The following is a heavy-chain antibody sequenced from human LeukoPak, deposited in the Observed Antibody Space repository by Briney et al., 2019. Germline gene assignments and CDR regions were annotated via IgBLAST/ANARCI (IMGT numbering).Heavy chain of an antibody. CDR3: AKSGGVTTTLGY. V-gene: IGHV3-30*18. CDR1: GFTFSSYG. CDR2: ISYDGSNK. J-gene: IGHJ4*02. D-gene: IGHD4-17*01. Sequence: LTGGSLRLSCAASGFTFSSYGMHWVRQAPGKGLEWVAVISYDGSNKYYADSVKGRFTISRDNSKNTLYLQMNSLRAEDTAVYYCAKSGGVTTTLGYWGQGTLVTVSS.